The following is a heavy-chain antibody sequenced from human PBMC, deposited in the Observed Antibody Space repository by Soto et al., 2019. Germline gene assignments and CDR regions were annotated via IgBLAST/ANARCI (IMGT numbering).Heavy chain of an antibody. CDR3: VKDDTYYSGKNYYYFGMDV. D-gene: IGHD4-4*01. CDR2: ISWNSSSI. CDR1: GFTFDDYA. V-gene: IGHV3-9*01. Sequence: GGSLRLSCAASGFTFDDYAMHWVRQAPGKGLEWVSGISWNSSSIGYADSVKGRFNISRDNSKNTLYLQMNSLRAEDTAVYYCVKDDTYYSGKNYYYFGMDVWGQGTTVTVSS. J-gene: IGHJ6*02.